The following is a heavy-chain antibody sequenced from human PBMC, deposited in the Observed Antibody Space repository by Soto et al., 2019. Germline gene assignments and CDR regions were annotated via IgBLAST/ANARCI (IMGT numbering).Heavy chain of an antibody. Sequence: GEFLKISCKGSGYNFPNYWIGLVRQMPGKGLEWMGIIYPGNSDTKYNPSFQGQVTIAADKSTTTTYLRWTSLKASATAIYYCAASIFYYGMDVWGQGTTVTVSS. V-gene: IGHV5-51*01. J-gene: IGHJ6*02. CDR2: IYPGNSDT. CDR3: AASIFYYGMDV. CDR1: GYNFPNYW.